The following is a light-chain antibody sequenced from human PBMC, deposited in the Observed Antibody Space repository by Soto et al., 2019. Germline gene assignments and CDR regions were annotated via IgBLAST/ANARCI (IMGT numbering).Light chain of an antibody. CDR3: QQYNSYSWT. J-gene: IGKJ1*01. Sequence: DIQMTQSPSTLSASVGGRVTITCRASQSISSRLAWYKQKPGKAPKLLSYKASSLESGVPSRFSGSGSGTEFTLTISSLQPDDFATYYCQQYNSYSWTFGQGTKVDIK. V-gene: IGKV1-5*03. CDR2: KAS. CDR1: QSISSR.